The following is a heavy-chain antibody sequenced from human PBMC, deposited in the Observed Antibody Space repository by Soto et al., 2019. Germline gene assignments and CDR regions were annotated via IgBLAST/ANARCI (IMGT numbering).Heavy chain of an antibody. CDR1: GGTFSTYA. Sequence: QVQLVQAGGEVKKPGSSVKVSCKASGGTFSTYAISWVRQAPGQGLEWMGGIIPIFDTANYAQKFQGRVTITADESTSTAYMELSSLRSEDTAVYYCASPRRAVTTLRFDYWGQGTLVTVSS. V-gene: IGHV1-69*12. CDR3: ASPRRAVTTLRFDY. J-gene: IGHJ4*02. D-gene: IGHD4-17*01. CDR2: IIPIFDTA.